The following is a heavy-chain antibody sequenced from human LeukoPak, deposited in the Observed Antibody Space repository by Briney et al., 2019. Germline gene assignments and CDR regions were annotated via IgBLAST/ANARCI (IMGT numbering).Heavy chain of an antibody. J-gene: IGHJ4*02. CDR3: ARSGGYYYVGYFNY. V-gene: IGHV4-59*01. CDR1: GGSISSDY. CDR2: IYYSGST. Sequence: SETLSLTCTVSGGSISSDYWSWIRQPPGKGLEWIGYIYYSGSTNYNPSLKSRVTISVDTSKNHFPLRLSSVTAADTAVYYCARSGGYYYVGYFNYWGQGTLVTVSS. D-gene: IGHD3-22*01.